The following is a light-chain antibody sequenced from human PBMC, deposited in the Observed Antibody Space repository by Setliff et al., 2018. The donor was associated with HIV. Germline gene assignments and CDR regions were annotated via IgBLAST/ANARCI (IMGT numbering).Light chain of an antibody. V-gene: IGLV2-14*01. Sequence: QSALTQPASVSGSPGQSITISCTGSGSDIGGYQFVSWYKHHPGKAPKLMIYGVYYRPSGVSNRFSGSKSGSTASLTISGLQAEDEADYYCSSYSAINTQIFGTGTKVTVL. CDR1: GSDIGGYQF. J-gene: IGLJ1*01. CDR3: SSYSAINTQI. CDR2: GVY.